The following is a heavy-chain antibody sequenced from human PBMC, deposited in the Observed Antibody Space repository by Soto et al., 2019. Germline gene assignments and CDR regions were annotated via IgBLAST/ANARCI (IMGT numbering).Heavy chain of an antibody. D-gene: IGHD6-6*01. CDR3: ARLTHRIVAARGS. V-gene: IGHV4-39*01. J-gene: IGHJ5*02. Sequence: QLQLQESGPGLVKPSETLSLTCTVSGGSISSSSYYWGWIRHPPGKGLGWIGSIYYSGSTYYNPALKSRVTISVDTSKNQFSLKLSSMTAADTAVYYCARLTHRIVAARGSWGQGTLVTVSS. CDR1: GGSISSSSYY. CDR2: IYYSGST.